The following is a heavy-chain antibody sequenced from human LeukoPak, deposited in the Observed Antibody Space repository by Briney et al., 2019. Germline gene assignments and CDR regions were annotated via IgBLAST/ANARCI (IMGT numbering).Heavy chain of an antibody. J-gene: IGHJ4*02. V-gene: IGHV4-59*11. Sequence: PSETLSLTCAVSGDSFSSHYWTWIRQPPGKGLEWIGYISYIGSTNYNPSLKSRVTISIDTSKNQFSLKLSSVTAADTAVYYCARGLIVVVPAAIYFDYWGQGTLVTVSS. CDR3: ARGLIVVVPAAIYFDY. D-gene: IGHD2-2*01. CDR1: GDSFSSHY. CDR2: ISYIGST.